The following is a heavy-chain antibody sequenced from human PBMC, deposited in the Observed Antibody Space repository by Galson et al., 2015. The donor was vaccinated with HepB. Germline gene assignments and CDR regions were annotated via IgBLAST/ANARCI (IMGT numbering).Heavy chain of an antibody. D-gene: IGHD6-19*01. Sequence: CAISGDSVSSHSAAWNWIRQSPSRGLEWLGRTYYRSKWYNDYAVSVKSRITINPDTSKNQFSLQLNSVTPEDTAVYYCARAYSSGWSGEGGFDYWGQGTLVTVSS. CDR3: ARAYSSGWSGEGGFDY. J-gene: IGHJ4*02. CDR2: TYYRSKWYN. V-gene: IGHV6-1*01. CDR1: GDSVSSHSAA.